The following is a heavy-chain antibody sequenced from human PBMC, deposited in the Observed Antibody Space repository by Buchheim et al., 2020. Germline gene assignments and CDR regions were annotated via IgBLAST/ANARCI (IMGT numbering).Heavy chain of an antibody. V-gene: IGHV4-59*01. CDR2: IYYSGST. CDR1: GGSISSYY. Sequence: QVQLQESGPGLVKPSETLSLTCTVSGGSISSYYWSWIRQPPGKGLEWIGYIYYSGSTNYNPSLESRVTISVDTSKNQFSLKLSSVTAADTAVYYCARVEMATMTMFDYWGQGTL. J-gene: IGHJ4*02. CDR3: ARVEMATMTMFDY. D-gene: IGHD5-24*01.